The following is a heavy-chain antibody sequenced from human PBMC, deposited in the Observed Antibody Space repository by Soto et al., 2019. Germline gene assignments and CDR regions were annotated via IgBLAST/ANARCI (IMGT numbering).Heavy chain of an antibody. CDR1: GYTYTRYD. Sequence: ASLNVACKTAGYTYTRYDINCRRQATGQGLEWMGWMNPNSGNTGYAQKFQGRVTMTRNTSISTAYMELSSLRSEDTAVYYCVVLRFLEWLLFIPWGQGTLVTVSS. D-gene: IGHD3-3*01. V-gene: IGHV1-8*01. J-gene: IGHJ5*02. CDR2: MNPNSGNT. CDR3: VVLRFLEWLLFIP.